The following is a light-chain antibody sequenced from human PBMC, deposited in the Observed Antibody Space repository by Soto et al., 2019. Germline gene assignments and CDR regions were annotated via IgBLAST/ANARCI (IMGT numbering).Light chain of an antibody. CDR2: WAS. CDR3: QQYYSXQWT. J-gene: IGKJ1*01. Sequence: EIVMAQFPETLAVSVGERATIKCSSSRSLLHSSDNRNYLTWYQQKPGQPPKLLIYWASTRQSGVPDRFSGSGYGTDFPLTINRLQAEDVAVYYSQQYYSXQWTCGQGTKV. CDR1: RSLLHSSDNRNY. V-gene: IGKV4-1*01.